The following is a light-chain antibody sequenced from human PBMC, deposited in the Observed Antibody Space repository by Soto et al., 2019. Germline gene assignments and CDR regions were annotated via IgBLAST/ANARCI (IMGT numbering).Light chain of an antibody. CDR3: QQYNTYLT. J-gene: IGKJ1*01. CDR1: QSISSG. V-gene: IGKV1-5*03. CDR2: KAS. Sequence: DIQMTQYPSTLSASVGDRVTITCRASQSISSGLAGYQQKPGNAPKLLIYKASSLESGVPPRFSVSGSGTEFTLTISSLQPDVFATYYCQQYNTYLTFGQGTKVEIK.